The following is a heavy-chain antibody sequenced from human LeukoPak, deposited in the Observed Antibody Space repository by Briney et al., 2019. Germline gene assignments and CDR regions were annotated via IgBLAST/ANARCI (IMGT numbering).Heavy chain of an antibody. CDR1: GGSISSYY. D-gene: IGHD5-18*01. CDR3: ARESGETAMTYYFDY. J-gene: IGHJ4*02. V-gene: IGHV4-59*12. Sequence: SSETLSLTCTVSGGSISSYYWSWIRQPPGKGLEWIGYIYYSGSTNYNPSLKSRVTISVDTSKNQFSLKLSSVTAADTAVYYCARESGETAMTYYFDYWGQGTLVTVSS. CDR2: IYYSGST.